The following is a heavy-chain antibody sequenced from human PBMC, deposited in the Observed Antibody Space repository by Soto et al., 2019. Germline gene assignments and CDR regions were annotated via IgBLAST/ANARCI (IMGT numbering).Heavy chain of an antibody. D-gene: IGHD3-16*01. CDR2: ISGSGGST. CDR3: AKDGETYDYIWGSYGGIDY. CDR1: GFTFSSYA. J-gene: IGHJ4*02. Sequence: EVQLLESGGGLVQPGGSLRLSCAASGFTFSSYAMSWVRQAPGKGLEWVSAISGSGGSTYYADSVKGRFTISRDKSKNTLYLQMNSLRAEDTAVYYCAKDGETYDYIWGSYGGIDYWGQGTLVTVSS. V-gene: IGHV3-23*01.